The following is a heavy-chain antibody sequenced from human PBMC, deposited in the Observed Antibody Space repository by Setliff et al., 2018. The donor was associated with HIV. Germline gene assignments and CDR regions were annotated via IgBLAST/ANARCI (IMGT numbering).Heavy chain of an antibody. CDR2: IYYSGST. D-gene: IGHD3-16*02. CDR1: GGSISSGGYS. CDR3: ARESLNLGELSSNPDASDI. Sequence: PSETLSLTCAVSGGSISSGGYSWSWIRQPPGKGLEWIGYIYYSGSTNYNPSLKSRVTISVDTSKNQFSLTLSSVTAADTAVYYCARESLNLGELSSNPDASDIWGQGTMVTVSS. J-gene: IGHJ3*02. V-gene: IGHV4-61*08.